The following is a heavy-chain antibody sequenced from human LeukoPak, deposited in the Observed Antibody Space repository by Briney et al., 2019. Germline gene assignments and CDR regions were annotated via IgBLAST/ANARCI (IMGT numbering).Heavy chain of an antibody. J-gene: IGHJ4*02. CDR2: ITGSGGST. D-gene: IGHD7-27*01. CDR1: GFTFSSYA. Sequence: GASLKISCAASGFTFSSYAMSWVRQAPGKGLEWVSAITGSGGSTYYADSVKGRFTISRDNSKNTLYVQMNSLRAEDTAVYYCATERNWVFDYWGQGTLVTVSS. CDR3: ATERNWVFDY. V-gene: IGHV3-23*01.